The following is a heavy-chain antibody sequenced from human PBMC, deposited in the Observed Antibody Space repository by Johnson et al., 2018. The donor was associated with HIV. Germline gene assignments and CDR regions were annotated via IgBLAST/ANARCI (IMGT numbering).Heavy chain of an antibody. D-gene: IGHD3-16*01. CDR3: ARDSYGGAFDI. V-gene: IGHV3-66*01. CDR2: IYTGGST. J-gene: IGHJ3*02. Sequence: VQLVESGGGLVQPGGSLRLSCAASGFTFSSYWMHWVRRAPGKGLVWVSVIYTGGSTYYADSVKGRFTISRDNSKNTLYLQMNSLRAEDTAVYYCARDSYGGAFDIWGQGTMVTVSS. CDR1: GFTFSSYW.